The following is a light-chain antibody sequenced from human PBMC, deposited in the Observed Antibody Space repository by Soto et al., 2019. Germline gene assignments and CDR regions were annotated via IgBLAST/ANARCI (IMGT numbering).Light chain of an antibody. CDR3: QQYIDWPPGT. CDR2: DTS. CDR1: QSVSSS. V-gene: IGKV3-15*01. J-gene: IGKJ1*01. Sequence: EIVVTQSPATLSASPGERVTLSCRASQSVSSSLAWYQQRPGQAPRLLIYDTSTRAAGISARFSGSGSGTEFTLTISSLQSEDFAVYYCQQYIDWPPGTFGQGTAVEIK.